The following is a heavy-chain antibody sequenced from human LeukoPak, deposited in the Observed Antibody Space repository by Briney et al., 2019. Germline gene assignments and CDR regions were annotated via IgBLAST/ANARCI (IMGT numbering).Heavy chain of an antibody. CDR1: GFTFISYW. Sequence: GGSLGLSCAASGFTFISYWMQWVRQAPGKGLVWVSRINSDGSSTIYADSVKGRFTISRDNSKNTLYLQMNSLRAEDTAVYYCARGLSGSGNVYDYWGQGTLVTVAS. V-gene: IGHV3-74*01. CDR3: ARGLSGSGNVYDY. D-gene: IGHD3-10*01. CDR2: INSDGSST. J-gene: IGHJ4*02.